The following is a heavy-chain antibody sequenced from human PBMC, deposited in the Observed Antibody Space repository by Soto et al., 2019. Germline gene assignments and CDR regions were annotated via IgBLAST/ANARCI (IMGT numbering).Heavy chain of an antibody. D-gene: IGHD3-10*01. Sequence: GASVKVSCKASGYTFTNYYIHWVRQAPGQGLEWMGLINPGTDGTNYAQKLQGRVTMTRDTSTTTVYMELSSLRSEDTAVYYCARVGNYYGSGNTRPHHLYPMDVWGQGTTVTVSS. CDR2: INPGTDGT. J-gene: IGHJ6*02. CDR3: ARVGNYYGSGNTRPHHLYPMDV. V-gene: IGHV1-46*01. CDR1: GYTFTNYY.